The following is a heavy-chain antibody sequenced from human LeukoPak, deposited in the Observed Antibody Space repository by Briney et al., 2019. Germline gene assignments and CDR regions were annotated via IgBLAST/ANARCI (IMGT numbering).Heavy chain of an antibody. CDR1: GGSISSYY. J-gene: IGHJ2*01. CDR3: ARLQWLVDWYFDL. CDR2: IYYSGST. V-gene: IGHV4-59*08. D-gene: IGHD6-19*01. Sequence: SETLSLTCTVSGGSISSYYWSWIRQPPGKGLEWIGYIYYSGSTNYNPSLKSRVTISVDTFKNQFSLKLSSVTAADTAVYYCARLQWLVDWYFDLWGRGTLVTVSS.